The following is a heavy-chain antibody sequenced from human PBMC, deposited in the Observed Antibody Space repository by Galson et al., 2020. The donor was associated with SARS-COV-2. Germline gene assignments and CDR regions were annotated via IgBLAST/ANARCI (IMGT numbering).Heavy chain of an antibody. V-gene: IGHV3-15*01. Sequence: GESLKISCVGSGFTFSNAWMRWVRQAPGKGLEWVGRIKANTDGRTADFAASVEGRFTMSRDDSKNTVFLQMNNLKTEDTAVYYCTTGRLMVRGVIVDYWGQGSLVTVSS. CDR2: IKANTDGRTA. CDR3: TTGRLMVRGVIVDY. J-gene: IGHJ4*02. CDR1: GFTFSNAW. D-gene: IGHD3-10*01.